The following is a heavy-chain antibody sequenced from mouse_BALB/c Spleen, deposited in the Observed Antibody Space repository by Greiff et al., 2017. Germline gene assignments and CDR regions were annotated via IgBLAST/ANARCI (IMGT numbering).Heavy chain of an antibody. CDR2: ISSGGSYT. J-gene: IGHJ3*01. D-gene: IGHD2-1*01. V-gene: IGHV5-6-4*01. Sequence: EVKLMESGGGLVKPGGSLKLSCAASGFTFSSYTMSWVRQTPEKRLEWVATISSGGSYTYYPDSVKGRFTISRDNAKNTLYLQMSSLKSEDTAMYYCASGDGNYWFAYWGQGTLVTVSA. CDR1: GFTFSSYT. CDR3: ASGDGNYWFAY.